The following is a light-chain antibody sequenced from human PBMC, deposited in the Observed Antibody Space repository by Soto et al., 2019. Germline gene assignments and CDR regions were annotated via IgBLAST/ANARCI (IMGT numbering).Light chain of an antibody. V-gene: IGKV1-5*03. CDR2: KAS. J-gene: IGKJ2*01. CDR1: QSISSW. Sequence: DIQMTQSPSTLSASVGDRVIITCRASQSISSWLAWYQQKPGKAPKLLIYKASSLQSGVPSRVSGSGSGTEFTLTISSLQPGDFATYYCQQYNSYPYTFGQGTKLEIK. CDR3: QQYNSYPYT.